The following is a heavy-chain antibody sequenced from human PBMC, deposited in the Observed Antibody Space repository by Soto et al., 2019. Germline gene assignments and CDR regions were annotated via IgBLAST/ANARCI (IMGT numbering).Heavy chain of an antibody. V-gene: IGHV1-2*02. Sequence: ASVKGSSKASGYTFTGCYLQWGRQDPGEGREWLGWINHNGGGTNYEQDFQSRITMTRDASINKAYLELTRLRSEDTAVYYCARESIAARILNDWGQGTLVTVSS. CDR2: INHNGGGT. J-gene: IGHJ4*02. CDR3: ARESIAARILND. D-gene: IGHD3-3*02. CDR1: GYTFTGCY.